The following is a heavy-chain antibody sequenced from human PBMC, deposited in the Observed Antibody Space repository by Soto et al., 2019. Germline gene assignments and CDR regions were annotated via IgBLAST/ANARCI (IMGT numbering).Heavy chain of an antibody. CDR3: AKRRGAGGHFDY. D-gene: IGHD2-15*01. CDR2: VSSGGST. CDR1: GFTFTSYA. J-gene: IGHJ4*02. V-gene: IGHV3-23*01. Sequence: EVQLLESGGGLVQPEGSLRLSCAASGFTFTSYAMGWVRQAPGKGLEWVSVVSSGGSTYYADAVTGRFTVSRDNSKNTLSLQMSSLRAVDTAVYYCAKRRGAGGHFDYWGKGALVTVSS.